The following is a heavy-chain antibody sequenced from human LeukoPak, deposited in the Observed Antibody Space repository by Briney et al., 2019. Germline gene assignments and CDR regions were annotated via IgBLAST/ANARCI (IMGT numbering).Heavy chain of an antibody. V-gene: IGHV3-72*01. Sequence: GGSLRLSCAASGFTFSDHYMDWVRQAPGKGLEWVGRTRNKANSYTTEYAASVKGRFTTSRDDSKNSLYLQMNSLRAEDTALYFCAQWSRYFDYWGQGTLVTVSS. J-gene: IGHJ4*02. CDR2: TRNKANSYTT. CDR3: AQWSRYFDY. CDR1: GFTFSDHY. D-gene: IGHD1-26*01.